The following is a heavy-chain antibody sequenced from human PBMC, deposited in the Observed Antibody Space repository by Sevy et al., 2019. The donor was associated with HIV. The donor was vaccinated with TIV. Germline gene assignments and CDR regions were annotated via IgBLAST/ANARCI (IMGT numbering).Heavy chain of an antibody. CDR2: ILYDGSNK. CDR1: GFTLSSYG. J-gene: IGHJ6*02. V-gene: IGHV3-30*03. CDR3: ARGLAALPGYYYGMDV. Sequence: GGSLRLSCAASGFTLSSYGMHWVRQAPGKGLEWVAVILYDGSNKYYADSVKGRFTISRDNSKNTLCLQMNSLRAGDTAVYYCARGLAALPGYYYGMDVWGQGTAVTVSS. D-gene: IGHD6-6*01.